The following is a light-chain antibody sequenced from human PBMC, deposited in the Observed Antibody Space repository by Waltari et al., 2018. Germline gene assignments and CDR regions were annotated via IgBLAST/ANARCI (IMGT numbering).Light chain of an antibody. CDR1: QSLLYSNGYNY. CDR3: IQTLQTPLT. CDR2: LGS. J-gene: IGKJ4*01. V-gene: IGKV2-28*01. Sequence: PVTPGEPASISCRSSQSLLYSNGYNYLDWYLQKPGQSPQLLIYLGSNRASGVPDRFSGSGSGTDFTLKISRVEAEDVGVYYCIQTLQTPLTFGGGTKVEIK.